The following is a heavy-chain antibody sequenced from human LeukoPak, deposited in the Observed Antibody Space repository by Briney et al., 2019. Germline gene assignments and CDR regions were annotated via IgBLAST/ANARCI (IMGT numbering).Heavy chain of an antibody. J-gene: IGHJ4*02. CDR2: INPDSGFI. CDR1: GYTFIDDY. Sequence: ASVKVSCKTSGYTFIDDYIHWVRQAPGQGLEFMGWINPDSGFINYAQKFKGRVTMTRDTSISTAYLEVRRLRSDDTAVYYCAPTSEAYTSNWNVWGQGTLVTVSS. D-gene: IGHD1-20*01. V-gene: IGHV1-2*02. CDR3: APTSEAYTSNWNV.